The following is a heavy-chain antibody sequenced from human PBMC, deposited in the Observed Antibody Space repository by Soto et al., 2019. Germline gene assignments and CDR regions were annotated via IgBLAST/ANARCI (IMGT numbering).Heavy chain of an antibody. CDR1: GFTFSNYV. V-gene: IGHV3-64D*06. J-gene: IGHJ4*02. CDR2: ISTYGDTT. Sequence: VGSLRLSCSASGFTFSNYVMHWVRQAPGKGLEYVPTISTYGDTTYYADSVKGRFTISRDNSKNTLYLQMSSLKAEDTAVYYCVNGTSMGIYAHFDYWGQGTLVTVSS. D-gene: IGHD3-16*01. CDR3: VNGTSMGIYAHFDY.